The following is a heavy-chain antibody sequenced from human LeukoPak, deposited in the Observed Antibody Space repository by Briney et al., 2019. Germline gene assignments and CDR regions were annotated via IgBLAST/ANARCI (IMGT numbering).Heavy chain of an antibody. CDR2: IIPIFGTA. J-gene: IGHJ3*02. CDR3: ARYLLGIASDAFDI. V-gene: IGHV1-69*05. D-gene: IGHD3-10*01. CDR1: GGTFSSYA. Sequence: SVKVSCKASGGTFSSYAISWVRQAPGHGLEWMGGIIPIFGTANYAQKFQGRVTITTDESTSTAYMELSSLRSEDTAVFYCARYLLGIASDAFDIWGQGTMVTVSS.